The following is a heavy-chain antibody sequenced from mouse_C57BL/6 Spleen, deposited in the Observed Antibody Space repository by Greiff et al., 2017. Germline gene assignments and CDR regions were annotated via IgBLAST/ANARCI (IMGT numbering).Heavy chain of an antibody. V-gene: IGHV5-15*01. Sequence: EVKVVESGGGLVQPGGSLKLSCAASGFTFSDYGMAWVRQAPRKGPEWVAFISNLAYSIYYADTVTGRFTISRENAKNTLYLEMSSLRSEDTAMYYCARQDYDYAMDYWGQGTSVTVSS. CDR2: ISNLAYSI. CDR3: ARQDYDYAMDY. J-gene: IGHJ4*01. CDR1: GFTFSDYG. D-gene: IGHD2-4*01.